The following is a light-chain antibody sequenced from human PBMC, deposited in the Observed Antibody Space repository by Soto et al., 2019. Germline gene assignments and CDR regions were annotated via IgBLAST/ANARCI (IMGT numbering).Light chain of an antibody. CDR2: SHN. V-gene: IGLV1-47*02. Sequence: QSVLPQTPSVSGTPGQTVTISCSGSSSNIGRNYVYWYQQLPGAAPKLLMYSHNIRPSGVPDRSSASTSGTSASLVISGLRSEDEADYYCCSYAASSTFVFGTGTKVTV. CDR3: CSYAASSTFV. J-gene: IGLJ1*01. CDR1: SSNIGRNY.